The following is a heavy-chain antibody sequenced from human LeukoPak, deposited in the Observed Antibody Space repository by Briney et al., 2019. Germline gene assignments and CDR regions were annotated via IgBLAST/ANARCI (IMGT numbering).Heavy chain of an antibody. CDR3: ARESGSYTNYFDY. CDR1: GYTFTSYY. J-gene: IGHJ4*02. Sequence: ASVKVSCKASGYTFTSYYMHWVRQAPGQGLEWMGIINPSGGSTSYAQKFQGRVTMTTDTSTSTAYMELRSLRSDDTAVYYCARESGSYTNYFDYWGQGTLVTVSS. V-gene: IGHV1-46*01. D-gene: IGHD1-26*01. CDR2: INPSGGST.